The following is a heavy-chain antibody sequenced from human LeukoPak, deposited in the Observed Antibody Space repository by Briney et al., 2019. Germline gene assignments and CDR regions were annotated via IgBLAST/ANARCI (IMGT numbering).Heavy chain of an antibody. CDR3: ARTDIVVVPAASDAFDI. J-gene: IGHJ3*02. D-gene: IGHD2-2*01. Sequence: GASVKVSCKASGYTFTSYDINWVRQATGQGLEWMGRMNPNSGNTGYAQKFQGRVTMTRNTSISTAYMELSSLRSEDTAVYYCARTDIVVVPAASDAFDIWGQGTMVTVSS. V-gene: IGHV1-8*01. CDR1: GYTFTSYD. CDR2: MNPNSGNT.